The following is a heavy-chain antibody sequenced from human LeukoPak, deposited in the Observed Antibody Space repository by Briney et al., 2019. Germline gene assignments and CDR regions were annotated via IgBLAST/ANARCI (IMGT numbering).Heavy chain of an antibody. J-gene: IGHJ6*03. Sequence: GGSLRLSCAASGFTFSSYAMHWVRQAPGKGLEWVAVISYDGSNKYCADSVKGRFTISRDNSKNTLYLQMNSLRAEDTAVYYCARVLRGWTTTYYYYYMDVWGKGTTVTISS. V-gene: IGHV3-30*04. CDR3: ARVLRGWTTTYYYYYMDV. CDR2: ISYDGSNK. D-gene: IGHD1-1*01. CDR1: GFTFSSYA.